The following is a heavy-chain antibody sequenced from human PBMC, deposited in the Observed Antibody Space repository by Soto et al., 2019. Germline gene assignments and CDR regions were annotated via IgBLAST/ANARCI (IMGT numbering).Heavy chain of an antibody. CDR1: GGSLSHYY. J-gene: IGHJ4*02. V-gene: IGHV4-34*01. CDR3: ARGQEGVVATH. CDR2: IKGDGST. D-gene: IGHD5-12*01. Sequence: QVQLQQWGAGLLKPSETLSLNCAVNGGSLSHYYWSWIRQPPGKGLEWRGEIKGDGSTNYSPSLKSRANLSSDTSNNQFSLRLYAVTAADTGVYYCARGQEGVVATHWDQGTLVTGSS.